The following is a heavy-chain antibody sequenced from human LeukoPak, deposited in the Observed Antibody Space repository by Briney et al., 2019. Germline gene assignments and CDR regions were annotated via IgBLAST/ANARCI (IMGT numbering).Heavy chain of an antibody. CDR3: ARDSYYYGSGSYPDY. Sequence: ASETLSLTRTVSGGSISSYYWSWIRQPPGKGLEWIGYIYYSGSTNYNPSLKSRVTISVDTSKNQFSLKLSSVTAADTAVYYCARDSYYYGSGSYPDYWGQGTLVTVSS. D-gene: IGHD3-10*01. CDR2: IYYSGST. CDR1: GGSISSYY. J-gene: IGHJ4*02. V-gene: IGHV4-59*12.